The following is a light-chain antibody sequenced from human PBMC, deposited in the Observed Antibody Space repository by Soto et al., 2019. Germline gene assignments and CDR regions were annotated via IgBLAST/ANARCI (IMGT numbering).Light chain of an antibody. J-gene: IGKJ1*01. Sequence: EIVLTQSPGTLSLSPGERATLSCRASQSVSRKLAWYQQTRGQAPRLLMYGASTRATDMSGTFSGRGSGTEFTLTINNLRPEDFAVYYCQQYRGWPRTFGQGTKVDIK. CDR1: QSVSRK. V-gene: IGKV3-15*01. CDR3: QQYRGWPRT. CDR2: GAS.